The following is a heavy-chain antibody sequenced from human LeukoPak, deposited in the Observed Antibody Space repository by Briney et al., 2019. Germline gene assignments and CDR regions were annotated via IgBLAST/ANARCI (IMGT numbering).Heavy chain of an antibody. CDR1: GFTFSSYG. D-gene: IGHD7-27*01. J-gene: IGHJ4*02. CDR2: IWFDVSNK. CDR3: ARVTGDSALAEIDY. V-gene: IGHV3-33*01. Sequence: GGSLRLSCAASGFTFSSYGMHWVRQAPGKGLEWVAIIWFDVSNKYYADSVKGRFTISRDNSKNTLYLQMNSLRAEDTAVYYCARVTGDSALAEIDYWGQGTLVTVPS.